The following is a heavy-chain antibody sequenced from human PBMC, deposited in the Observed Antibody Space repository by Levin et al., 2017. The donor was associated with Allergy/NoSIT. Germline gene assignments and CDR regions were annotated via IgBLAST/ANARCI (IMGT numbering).Heavy chain of an antibody. Sequence: GESLKISCAASGFSFSSYAMNWVRQAPGKGLEWVSAISGSGGSTFYADSVKGRFTISRDNSENTLYLQMNSLRAEDTAVYYCAKDKDLGSTTWFDFWGQGTLVTVSS. CDR3: AKDKDLGSTTWFDF. D-gene: IGHD6-13*01. CDR1: GFSFSSYA. CDR2: ISGSGGST. V-gene: IGHV3-23*01. J-gene: IGHJ4*02.